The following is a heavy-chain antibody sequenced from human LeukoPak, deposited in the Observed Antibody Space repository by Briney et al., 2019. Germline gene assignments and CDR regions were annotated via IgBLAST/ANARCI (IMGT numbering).Heavy chain of an antibody. CDR1: GGSFSGYY. CDR2: IKHSGSS. CDR3: SRAVAGSVGWFDP. Sequence: SETLSLTCAVYGGSFSGYYWSWIRQPPGKGLEWIGEIKHSGSSNYNPSLKSRVTISLETSKNQFSLKLSSVTAADTAVYFCSRAVAGSVGWFDPWGQGTLVTVSS. V-gene: IGHV4-34*01. D-gene: IGHD6-19*01. J-gene: IGHJ5*02.